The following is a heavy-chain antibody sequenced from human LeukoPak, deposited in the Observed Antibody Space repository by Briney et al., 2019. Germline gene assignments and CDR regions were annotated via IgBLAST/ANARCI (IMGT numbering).Heavy chain of an antibody. J-gene: IGHJ3*02. V-gene: IGHV3-74*01. Sequence: GGSLRLSCSASGFTFNSDWMRWVRQAPGKGLVWVSRINSDGSSKSYADSVKGRFTISRDNGKNTLYLQMNSLRAEDTAVYYCARDFRSDAFDIWSQGTMVTVSS. CDR3: ARDFRSDAFDI. D-gene: IGHD1-14*01. CDR2: INSDGSSK. CDR1: GFTFNSDW.